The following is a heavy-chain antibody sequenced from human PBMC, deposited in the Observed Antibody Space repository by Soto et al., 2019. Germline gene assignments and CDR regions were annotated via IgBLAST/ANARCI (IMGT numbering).Heavy chain of an antibody. Sequence: GGSLRLSCAASGFTFSIFAMSWVRQSPGKGLEWVSTTSGSGGSTYYADAVKGRFTISRDNSMGTLYLQMKSLRVEDTAIYYCAKEVSLGSTVDLGYWGQGALVTVSS. CDR1: GFTFSIFA. CDR3: AKEVSLGSTVDLGY. V-gene: IGHV3-23*01. D-gene: IGHD7-27*01. CDR2: TSGSGGST. J-gene: IGHJ4*02.